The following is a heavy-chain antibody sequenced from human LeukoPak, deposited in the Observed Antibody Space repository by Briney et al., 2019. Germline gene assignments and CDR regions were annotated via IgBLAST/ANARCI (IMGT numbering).Heavy chain of an antibody. J-gene: IGHJ4*02. CDR3: ASVDSSGYYLSFDY. CDR2: IYYSGST. D-gene: IGHD3-22*01. Sequence: SETLSLTCTVSGGSISSGGYYWSWIRQHPGKGLEWIGYIYYSGSTYYNPSLKSRVTISVDTSKNQFSLKLSSVTAADTAVYYCASVDSSGYYLSFDYWGQGTLVTVSS. CDR1: GGSISSGGYY. V-gene: IGHV4-31*03.